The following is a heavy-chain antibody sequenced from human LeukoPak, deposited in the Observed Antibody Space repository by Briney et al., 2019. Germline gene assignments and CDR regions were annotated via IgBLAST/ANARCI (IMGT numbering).Heavy chain of an antibody. CDR2: IYSGGST. D-gene: IGHD1-26*01. Sequence: GGSLRLSCAASGFTVSSNYMSWVRQAPGKGLEWVSVIYSGGSTYYADSVKGRFTISRDNSKNTLYLQMNSLRAEDTAVYYCARDREYGSTPNAPGYWGQGTLVTVSS. J-gene: IGHJ4*02. CDR3: ARDREYGSTPNAPGY. V-gene: IGHV3-66*01. CDR1: GFTVSSNY.